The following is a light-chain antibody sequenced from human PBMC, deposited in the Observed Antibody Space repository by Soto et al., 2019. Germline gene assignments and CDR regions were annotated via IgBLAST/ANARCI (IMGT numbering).Light chain of an antibody. Sequence: QSVLTQPASVSGSPGQSITISCTGTSSDVGGYNYVSWYQQHPGKAPKLMIYDVSNRPSGVSNRFSGSKSGNTASLTISGLQAEVEADYYCSSYTSSSRSVLGTGTRVTVL. J-gene: IGLJ1*01. V-gene: IGLV2-14*01. CDR3: SSYTSSSRSV. CDR2: DVS. CDR1: SSDVGGYNY.